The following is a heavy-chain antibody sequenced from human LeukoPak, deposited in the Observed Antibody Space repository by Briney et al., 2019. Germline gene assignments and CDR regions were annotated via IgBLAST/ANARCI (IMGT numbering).Heavy chain of an antibody. J-gene: IGHJ3*02. D-gene: IGHD4-17*01. CDR1: GFTFSSYG. V-gene: IGHV3-33*01. CDR2: IWYDGSNK. CDR3: ARDWTTVSGAFDI. Sequence: GGSLRLSCAASGFTFSSYGMHWVRQAPGKGLEWVAVIWYDGSNKYYADSVKGRSTISRDNSKNTLYLQMNSLRAEDTAVYYCARDWTTVSGAFDIWGQGTMVTVSS.